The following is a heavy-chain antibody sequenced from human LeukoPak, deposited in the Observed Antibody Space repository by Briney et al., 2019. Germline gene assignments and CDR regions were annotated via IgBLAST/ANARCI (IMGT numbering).Heavy chain of an antibody. V-gene: IGHV3-53*01. CDR1: GLTVNSNY. J-gene: IGHJ3*02. CDR3: VSQKWLYAFDI. D-gene: IGHD5-24*01. CDR2: IYSGGAT. Sequence: QPGGSLRLSCVASGLTVNSNYMSWVRQAPGKGLEWVSAIYSGGATYYADSVKGRFTVSRDDSKNTLYLKMYRLRAEDTAMYYCVSQKWLYAFDIWGQGTMVTVSS.